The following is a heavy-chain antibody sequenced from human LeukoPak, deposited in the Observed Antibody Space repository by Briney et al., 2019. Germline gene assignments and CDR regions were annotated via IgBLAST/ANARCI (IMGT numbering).Heavy chain of an antibody. D-gene: IGHD6-13*01. CDR3: VKGWARSSSTWYYNDY. CDR1: GFRFSDSG. V-gene: IGHV3-30*18. Sequence: GGSLRLSCAASGFRFSDSGMHWVRQAPGKGLEWVAVMSFNGVNIQYADSVKGRFTISRDNSKNTLYLEMNSLRPEDTAVYYCVKGWARSSSTWYYNDYWGQGTLVTVSS. CDR2: MSFNGVNI. J-gene: IGHJ4*02.